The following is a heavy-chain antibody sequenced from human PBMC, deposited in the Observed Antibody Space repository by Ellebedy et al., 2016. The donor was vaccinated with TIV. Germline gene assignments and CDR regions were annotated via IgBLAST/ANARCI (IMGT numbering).Heavy chain of an antibody. CDR2: LTSVVDGGTA. V-gene: IGHV3-15*01. J-gene: IGHJ4*02. D-gene: IGHD2/OR15-2a*01. CDR3: TTAPFHPKIES. CDR1: GLTFKSAW. Sequence: PGGSLRLSCAASGLTFKSAWVNWVRQAPGKGLEWVGHLTSVVDGGTAHYAAPVKGRFPISTDDLKTTLYLQINSLKIEDTAVYYCTTAPFHPKIESWGQGIRVAVSS.